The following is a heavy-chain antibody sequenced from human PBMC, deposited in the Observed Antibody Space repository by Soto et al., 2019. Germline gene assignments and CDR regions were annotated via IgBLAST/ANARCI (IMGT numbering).Heavy chain of an antibody. CDR1: GGSVGSGSYY. D-gene: IGHD5-12*01. Sequence: PSETLSLTCTVSGGSVGSGSYYWSWIRQPPGKGLEWIGYIYYSGSTNYNPSLKSRVTISVDTSKNQFSLKLSSVTAADTAVYYCARVWDIVATSWFDPWGQGTLVTVSS. CDR2: IYYSGST. V-gene: IGHV4-61*01. CDR3: ARVWDIVATSWFDP. J-gene: IGHJ5*02.